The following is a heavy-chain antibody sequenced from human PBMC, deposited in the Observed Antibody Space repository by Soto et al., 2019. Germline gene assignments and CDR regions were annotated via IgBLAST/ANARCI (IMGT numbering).Heavy chain of an antibody. D-gene: IGHD2-15*01. CDR2: ISGSGGST. CDR1: GFTLGTYV. J-gene: IGHJ4*02. CDR3: AKDRKGSYCSGGTCYSFDY. Sequence: EVQLLESRGGLVQPGGSLRLSCAASGFTLGTYVMTWVRQAPGKGLEWVSAISGSGGSTNYADPVKGRFTISRDNTKNTLYLQMNSLRVEDTAVYYCAKDRKGSYCSGGTCYSFDYWGQGTLVTVPS. V-gene: IGHV3-23*01.